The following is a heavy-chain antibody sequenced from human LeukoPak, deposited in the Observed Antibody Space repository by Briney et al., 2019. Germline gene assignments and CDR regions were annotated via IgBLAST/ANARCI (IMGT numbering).Heavy chain of an antibody. J-gene: IGHJ4*02. Sequence: GGSLRLSCAASGFTFSSYWMSWVRQAPGKGLEWVANIKQDGSEKYYVDSVKGRFTISRDNAKNSLYLQMNSLRAEDTAVYYCARDFPGDFWGDYFDYWGQGTLVTVSS. D-gene: IGHD3-3*01. CDR3: ARDFPGDFWGDYFDY. CDR1: GFTFSSYW. CDR2: IKQDGSEK. V-gene: IGHV3-7*01.